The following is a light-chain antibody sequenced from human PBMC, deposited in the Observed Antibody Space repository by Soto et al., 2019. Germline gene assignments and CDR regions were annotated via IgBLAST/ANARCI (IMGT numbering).Light chain of an antibody. Sequence: EIVLTQSPGTLSLSPGERATLSCRASQSISSSYLAWYQQKPGQAPRLLIYGASKRATGIPDRFSGSGSGTDFTLTISRLESEDLAVYYCQQYGSAPAWTFCQGTKVEIK. CDR3: QQYGSAPAWT. CDR1: QSISSSY. V-gene: IGKV3-20*01. J-gene: IGKJ1*01. CDR2: GAS.